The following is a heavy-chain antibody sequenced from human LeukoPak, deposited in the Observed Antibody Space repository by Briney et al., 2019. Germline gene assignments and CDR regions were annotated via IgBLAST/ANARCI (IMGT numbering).Heavy chain of an antibody. J-gene: IGHJ4*02. CDR1: GYTFTSFG. D-gene: IGHD4-17*01. CDR2: ISAYNGNT. CDR3: ARDGGTTVTTPTDY. Sequence: EASVKVSCKASGYTFTSFGISWVRQAPGQGLGWMGWISAYNGNTNYAQKLQGRVTMTTDTSTSTAYMELRSLRSDDTAVYYCARDGGTTVTTPTDYWGQGTLVTVSS. V-gene: IGHV1-18*01.